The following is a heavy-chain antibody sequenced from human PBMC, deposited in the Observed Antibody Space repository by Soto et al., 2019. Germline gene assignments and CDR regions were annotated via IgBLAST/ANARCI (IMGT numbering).Heavy chain of an antibody. Sequence: ASVKVSCKASGYTFTSYAMHWVRQAPGQRLEWMGWINAGNGNTKYSQKFQGRVTITRDTSASTAYMELSSLRSEDTAVHYCARAPGGSSSFVDYWGKGTLVTVSS. CDR2: INAGNGNT. J-gene: IGHJ4*02. V-gene: IGHV1-3*01. D-gene: IGHD6-6*01. CDR3: ARAPGGSSSFVDY. CDR1: GYTFTSYA.